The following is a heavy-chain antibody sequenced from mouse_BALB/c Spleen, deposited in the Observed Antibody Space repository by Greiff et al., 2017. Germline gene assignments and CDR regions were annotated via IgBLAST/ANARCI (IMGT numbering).Heavy chain of an antibody. V-gene: IGHV5-17*02. J-gene: IGHJ4*01. CDR2: ISSGSSTI. Sequence: EVKLVESGGGLVQPGGSRKLSCAASGFTFSSFGMHWVRQAPEKGLEWVAYISSGSSTIYYADTVKGRFTISRDNPKNTLFLQMTSLRSEDTAMYYCARSAVPYAMDYWGQGTSVTVSS. CDR1: GFTFSSFG. CDR3: ARSAVPYAMDY.